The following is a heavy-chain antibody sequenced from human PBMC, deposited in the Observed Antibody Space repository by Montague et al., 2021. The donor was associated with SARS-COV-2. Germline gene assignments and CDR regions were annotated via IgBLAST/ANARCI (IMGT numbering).Heavy chain of an antibody. D-gene: IGHD3-10*01. V-gene: IGHV4-59*04. CDR2: IYPGGKM. CDR1: GVSISSYY. J-gene: IGHJ4*02. Sequence: SETRSLTCTVSGVSISSYYWSWIRQPPGKGLEWIGSIYPGGKMFYNSSLKSRVTMSIDTSENQFSLNLNSVTAADTAVYYCARHSGGSEVSGLDYWGQGTLVTVSS. CDR3: ARHSGGSEVSGLDY.